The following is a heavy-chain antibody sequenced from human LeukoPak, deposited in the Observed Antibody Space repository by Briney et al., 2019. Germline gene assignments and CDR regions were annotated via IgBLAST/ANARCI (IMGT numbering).Heavy chain of an antibody. CDR1: GFTFRTYG. CDR3: ARDPGRWRQSTQFDF. J-gene: IGHJ4*02. V-gene: IGHV3-48*02. D-gene: IGHD5-24*01. CDR2: ISSTSNTT. Sequence: PGGSLRLSCAASGFTFRTYGMNWVRQAPGKGLEWVSYISSTSNTTYYADSVKGRFTISRDNAKNSLYLQMNSLRDEDTAVYYCARDPGRWRQSTQFDFWGQGTLVTVSS.